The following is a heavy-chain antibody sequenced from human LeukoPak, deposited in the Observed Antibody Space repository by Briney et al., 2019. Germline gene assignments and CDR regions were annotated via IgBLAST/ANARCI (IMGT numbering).Heavy chain of an antibody. CDR1: GFTFSSYA. D-gene: IGHD3-22*01. J-gene: IGHJ3*02. CDR2: VSFDANNK. V-gene: IGHV3-30*07. Sequence: PGGSLRLSCAASGFTASGFTFSSYAMHWVRQAPGKGLEWVAIVSFDANNKYFAASVKGRFTISRDNAKNSLYLQMNSLRAEDTAVYYCASWDMVIDAFDIWGQGTMVTVSS. CDR3: ASWDMVIDAFDI.